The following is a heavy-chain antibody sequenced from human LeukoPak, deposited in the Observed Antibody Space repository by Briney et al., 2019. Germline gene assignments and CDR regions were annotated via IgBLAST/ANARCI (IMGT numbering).Heavy chain of an antibody. V-gene: IGHV4-4*07. CDR3: ARVSHSPPTLDI. Sequence: SETLSLTCTGSGVTSSSYYWSWIRPAAGQELEWMGRIYTSGSTSYGPSHKSRVTMSVDTSKNQSSRKLSSVTGADTAVYYCARVSHSPPTLDIWGQGTMVTVSS. D-gene: IGHD4-17*01. CDR1: GVTSSSYY. J-gene: IGHJ3*02. CDR2: IYTSGST.